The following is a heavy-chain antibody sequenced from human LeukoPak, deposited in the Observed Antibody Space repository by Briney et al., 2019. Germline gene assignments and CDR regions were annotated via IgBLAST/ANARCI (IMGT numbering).Heavy chain of an antibody. V-gene: IGHV4-31*03. CDR1: GGSISSGGYY. CDR2: IYYSGST. J-gene: IGHJ4*02. Sequence: PSQTLSLTCTVSGGSISSGGYYWSWIRQHPGKGLEWIGYIYYSGSTYYNPSLKSRVTISVDTSKNQFSLKLSSVTAADTAVYYCARGHPPAHVVVTATRPSETVTPEYYFDYWGQGTLVTVSS. CDR3: ARGHPPAHVVVTATRPSETVTPEYYFDY. D-gene: IGHD2-21*02.